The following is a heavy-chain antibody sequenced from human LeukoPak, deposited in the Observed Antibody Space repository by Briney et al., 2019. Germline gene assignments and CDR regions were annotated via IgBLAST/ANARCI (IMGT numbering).Heavy chain of an antibody. Sequence: ASVKVSCKASGYTFTNYYMHWVRQAPGQGLEWMGMISPSGASTSYAQKFQGRVTMTRDVSTSTVYMELSSLRSEDTAVYYCARDRFGELFYYGSGSRYYMEVWGKGTTVTISS. CDR1: GYTFTNYY. CDR2: ISPSGAST. J-gene: IGHJ6*03. V-gene: IGHV1-46*01. CDR3: ARDRFGELFYYGSGSRYYMEV. D-gene: IGHD3-10*01.